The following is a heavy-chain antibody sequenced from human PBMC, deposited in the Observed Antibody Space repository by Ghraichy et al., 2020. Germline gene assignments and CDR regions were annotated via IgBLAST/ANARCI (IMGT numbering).Heavy chain of an antibody. CDR3: ARYYYDSSGYYGGAFDI. D-gene: IGHD3-22*01. CDR2: FYHSGST. V-gene: IGHV4-30-2*01. J-gene: IGHJ3*02. CDR1: GGSISSGGYS. Sequence: SQTLSLTCAVSGGSISSGGYSWSWIRQPPGKGLEWIGYFYHSGSTYYNPSLKSRVTISVDRSKNQFSLKLSSVTAADTAVYYCARYYYDSSGYYGGAFDIWGQGTMVTVSS.